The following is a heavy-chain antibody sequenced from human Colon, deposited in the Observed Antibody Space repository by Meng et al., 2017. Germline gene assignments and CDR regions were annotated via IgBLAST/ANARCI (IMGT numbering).Heavy chain of an antibody. Sequence: SLKISCAASGSMFSAYAMTWVRQAPGKGLEWVSSISYGGDATYYADSVKGRFTISRDNSKNTVYLQMHSLRADDTAVYYCAKDREVATITYYGLDVWGEETTVTVSS. CDR1: GSMFSAYA. J-gene: IGHJ6*04. V-gene: IGHV3-23*01. CDR2: ISYGGDAT. D-gene: IGHD5-12*01. CDR3: AKDREVATITYYGLDV.